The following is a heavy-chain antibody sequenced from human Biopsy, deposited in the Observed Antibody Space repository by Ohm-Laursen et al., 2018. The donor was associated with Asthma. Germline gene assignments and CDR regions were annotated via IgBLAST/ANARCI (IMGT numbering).Heavy chain of an antibody. Sequence: GSSVKVSCKAHGDILSSFGIKWVRKAPGQGLEWMGGVIPIYGTTHTAQKFQGRVTITADGSTSSAYMELSSLASEDSAVYYCAREVSTVDYGYYYFAMDVWGQGTLVTVSS. CDR1: GDILSSFG. CDR3: AREVSTVDYGYYYFAMDV. V-gene: IGHV1-69*01. J-gene: IGHJ6*02. D-gene: IGHD4-17*01. CDR2: VIPIYGTT.